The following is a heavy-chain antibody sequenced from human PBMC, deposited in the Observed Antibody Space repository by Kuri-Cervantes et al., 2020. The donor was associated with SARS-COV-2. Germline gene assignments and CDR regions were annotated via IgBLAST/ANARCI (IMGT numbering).Heavy chain of an antibody. CDR1: GGSISSGSYY. Sequence: SETLSLTCNVSGGSISSGSYYWGWIRQPPGKGLEWIANINYIGSTYSNPFLKSRLTISVDTSTNRFSLKLNSVTAADTAVYYCAGFYYYDSSGFVANYYYMDVWGKGTTVTVSS. CDR2: INYIGST. J-gene: IGHJ6*03. CDR3: AGFYYYDSSGFVANYYYMDV. V-gene: IGHV4-39*01. D-gene: IGHD3-22*01.